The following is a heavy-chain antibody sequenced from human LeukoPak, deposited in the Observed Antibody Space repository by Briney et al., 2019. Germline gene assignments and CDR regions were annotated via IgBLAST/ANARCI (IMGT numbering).Heavy chain of an antibody. D-gene: IGHD6-6*01. Sequence: GESLKISCKGSGYSFTSYWIGWVCQMPGKGLEWMGIIYPGDSDTRYSPSFQGQVTISADKSISTAYLQWSSLKASDTAMYYCARHQYSSSFYYYYYMDVWGKGTTVTVSS. CDR1: GYSFTSYW. J-gene: IGHJ6*03. V-gene: IGHV5-51*01. CDR2: IYPGDSDT. CDR3: ARHQYSSSFYYYYYMDV.